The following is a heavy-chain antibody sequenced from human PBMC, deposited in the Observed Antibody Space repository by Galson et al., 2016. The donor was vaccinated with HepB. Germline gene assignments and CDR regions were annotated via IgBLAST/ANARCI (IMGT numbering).Heavy chain of an antibody. J-gene: IGHJ3*02. Sequence: SLRLSCAASGFIFSTYSMNWVRQAPGKGLEWVSSISSGSAYRYYADSVKGRFTISRDNSRNTLYVQMNSLRAEDTAVYYCAKDGAFSDTWYTRVMHAFEIWGQGTMVTVSS. CDR3: AKDGAFSDTWYTRVMHAFEI. V-gene: IGHV3-21*04. CDR2: ISSGSAYR. CDR1: GFIFSTYS. D-gene: IGHD3-3*02.